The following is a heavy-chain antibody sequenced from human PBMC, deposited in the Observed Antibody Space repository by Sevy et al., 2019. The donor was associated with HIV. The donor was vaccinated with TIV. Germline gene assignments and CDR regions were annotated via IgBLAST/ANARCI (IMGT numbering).Heavy chain of an antibody. D-gene: IGHD7-27*01. Sequence: GGSLRLSCAASGFTFSSYWMHWVRQAPGKGLVWVSRINSDGSSTSYADSVKGRFTISRDNAKNTLYLQMNSLRDEDTAVYYCARGGLGKGLGFFSYWGQGTLVTVSS. J-gene: IGHJ4*02. CDR3: ARGGLGKGLGFFSY. CDR2: INSDGSST. CDR1: GFTFSSYW. V-gene: IGHV3-74*01.